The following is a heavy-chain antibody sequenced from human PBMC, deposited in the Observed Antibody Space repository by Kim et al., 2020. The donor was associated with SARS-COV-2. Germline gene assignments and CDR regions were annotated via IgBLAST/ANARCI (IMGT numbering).Heavy chain of an antibody. V-gene: IGHV5-51*01. J-gene: IGHJ4*02. Sequence: YSPSFHGQVTISADKSISPAYLQWSSLKASDTAMYYCARKRLYRWVFDYWGQGTLVTVSS. D-gene: IGHD2-2*02. CDR3: ARKRLYRWVFDY.